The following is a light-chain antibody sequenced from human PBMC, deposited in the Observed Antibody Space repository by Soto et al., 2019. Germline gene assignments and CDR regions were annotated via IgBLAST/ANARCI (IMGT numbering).Light chain of an antibody. CDR3: QQRSNWPPIT. J-gene: IGKJ5*01. CDR1: QSVSRY. Sequence: EIVLTQSPATLSLSPGERATLSCRAGQSVSRYLAWYQQKPGQAPRLLIYDASSRATGIPARFSGSGSGTDFTLTISSLEPEDFAVYYCQQRSNWPPITFGQGTRLEIK. V-gene: IGKV3-11*01. CDR2: DAS.